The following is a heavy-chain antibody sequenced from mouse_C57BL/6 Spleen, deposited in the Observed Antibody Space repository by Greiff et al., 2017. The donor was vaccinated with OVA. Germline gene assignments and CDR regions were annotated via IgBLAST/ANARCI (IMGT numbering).Heavy chain of an antibody. J-gene: IGHJ2*01. CDR1: GYTFTSYG. D-gene: IGHD2-3*01. CDR2: IYPRSGNT. Sequence: VQRVESGAELARPGASVKLSCKASGYTFTSYGISWVKQRTGQGLEWIGEIYPRSGNTYYNEKFKGKATLTADKSSSTAYMELRSLTSEDSAVYFCARGEIYDGYLYYFDYWGQGTTLTVSS. CDR3: ARGEIYDGYLYYFDY. V-gene: IGHV1-81*01.